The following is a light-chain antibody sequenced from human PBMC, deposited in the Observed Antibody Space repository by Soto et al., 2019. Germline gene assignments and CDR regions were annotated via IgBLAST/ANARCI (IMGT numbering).Light chain of an antibody. CDR1: SSDVGGYDS. CDR2: QVS. V-gene: IGLV2-14*01. J-gene: IGLJ1*01. Sequence: QSVLTQPASVSGSPGQSITISCTGTSSDVGGYDSVSWYQQYPGKAPKIIIYQVSERPSGLSSRFSGSKSGNTASLTISGLQAEDEADYHCSSKTGTHTRYVFGTGTKVTVL. CDR3: SSKTGTHTRYV.